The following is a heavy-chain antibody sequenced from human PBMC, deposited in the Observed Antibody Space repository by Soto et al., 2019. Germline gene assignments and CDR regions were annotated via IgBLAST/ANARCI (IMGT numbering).Heavy chain of an antibody. V-gene: IGHV1-69*01. CDR3: AREGQLVRGPQNAPDY. J-gene: IGHJ4*02. CDR1: GGTFSSYA. D-gene: IGHD6-6*01. CDR2: IIPIFGTA. Sequence: QVQLVQSGAEVKKPGSSVKVSCKASGGTFSSYAISWVRQAPGQGLEWMGGIIPIFGTANYAQKFQGRVTITADESTSTAYMELSSLRSDDTAVYYCAREGQLVRGPQNAPDYWGQGTLFTVSS.